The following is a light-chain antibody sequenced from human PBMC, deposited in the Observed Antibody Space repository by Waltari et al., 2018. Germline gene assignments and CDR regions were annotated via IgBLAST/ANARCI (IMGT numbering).Light chain of an antibody. V-gene: IGLV2-14*03. CDR3: SSYTSSSTLA. Sequence: SALPQPTSVSGSLEQSITISSTGTSGDVGSYNDVSWYKQHPGKAPKLMIYDVSNRPSGVSDRFSGSKSGNTASLTISGLQAEDEADYYCSSYTSSSTLAFGGGTKLTVL. J-gene: IGLJ2*01. CDR2: DVS. CDR1: SGDVGSYND.